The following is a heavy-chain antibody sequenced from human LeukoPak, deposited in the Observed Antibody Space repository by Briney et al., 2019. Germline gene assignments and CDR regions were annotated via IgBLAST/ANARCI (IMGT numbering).Heavy chain of an antibody. CDR3: ARDQYRSGWFFGY. D-gene: IGHD6-19*01. CDR1: GYTFTSYG. Sequence: AASVKISCKASGYTFTSYGISWVRQDPGQGLEWMGWISAYNGNTKYAQKLQGRVTMTTGTSTNTAYMELRGLRSDDTAVYYCARDQYRSGWFFGYWGQGTLVTVSS. V-gene: IGHV1-18*01. CDR2: ISAYNGNT. J-gene: IGHJ4*02.